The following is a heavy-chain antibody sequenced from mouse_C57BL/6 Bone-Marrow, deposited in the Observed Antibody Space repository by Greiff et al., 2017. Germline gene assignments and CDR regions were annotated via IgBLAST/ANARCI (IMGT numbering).Heavy chain of an antibody. D-gene: IGHD1-1*01. CDR3: VRQDGSSSPFDY. J-gene: IGHJ2*01. Sequence: EVQRVESGGGLVQPKGSLKLSCASSGFSFNTYAMNWVRQAPGKGLEWVARIRSKSNNYATYYADSVKDRFTISRDDSESMLYLQMNNLKTEDTAMYYCVRQDGSSSPFDYWGQGTTLTVSS. V-gene: IGHV10-1*01. CDR1: GFSFNTYA. CDR2: IRSKSNNYAT.